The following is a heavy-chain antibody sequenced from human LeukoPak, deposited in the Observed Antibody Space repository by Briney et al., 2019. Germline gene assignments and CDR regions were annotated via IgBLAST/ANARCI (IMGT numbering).Heavy chain of an antibody. D-gene: IGHD3-10*01. CDR2: INPNSGGT. CDR1: GYTFTGYY. J-gene: IGHJ4*02. CDR3: ARERGPYYGSGSYYIGY. Sequence: GASVKVSCKASGYTFTGYYMHWVRQAPGQGLEWMGWINPNSGGTNYAQKFQGRVTMTRDTSISTAYMELSRLRSDDTAVYYCARERGPYYGSGSYYIGYWGQGTLVTVSS. V-gene: IGHV1-2*02.